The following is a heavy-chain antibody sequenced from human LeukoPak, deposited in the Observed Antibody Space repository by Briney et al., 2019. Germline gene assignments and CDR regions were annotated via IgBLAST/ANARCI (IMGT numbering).Heavy chain of an antibody. Sequence: SETLSFTCTVSGGSISSYYWSWIRQPAGKGPEWIGRIYTSGSTNYNPSLKSRVTMSVDTSKNQFSLKLSSVTAADTAVYYCARGRPPYYYDSSGKISDAFDIWGQGTMVTVSS. D-gene: IGHD3-22*01. CDR1: GGSISSYY. CDR2: IYTSGST. CDR3: ARGRPPYYYDSSGKISDAFDI. V-gene: IGHV4-4*07. J-gene: IGHJ3*02.